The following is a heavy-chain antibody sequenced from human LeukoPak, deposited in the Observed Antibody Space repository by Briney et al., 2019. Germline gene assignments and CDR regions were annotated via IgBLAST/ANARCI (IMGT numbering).Heavy chain of an antibody. CDR2: IYYSGST. Sequence: PSETLSLTCTVSGGSISSSSYYWGWIRQPPGKGLEWIGSIYYSGSTYYNPSLKSRVTISVDTSKNQFSLKLSSVTAADTAVYYCARLHIVATITCFDYWGQGTLVTVSS. CDR3: ARLHIVATITCFDY. CDR1: GGSISSSSYY. V-gene: IGHV4-39*01. D-gene: IGHD5-12*01. J-gene: IGHJ4*02.